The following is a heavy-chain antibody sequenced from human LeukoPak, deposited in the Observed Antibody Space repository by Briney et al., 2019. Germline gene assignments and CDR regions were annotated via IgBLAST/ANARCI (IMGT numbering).Heavy chain of an antibody. CDR2: IKEDGSEK. Sequence: GGSLRLSCAASGFTFSTYWMSWVRQAPGKGLEWVANIKEDGSEKYYGDSVKGRFTISRDNAKNSLYLEMNSLRVEDTALYYCAKAPVVVVMGAYYFDYWGQGTLVTVSS. CDR1: GFTFSTYW. J-gene: IGHJ4*02. CDR3: AKAPVVVVMGAYYFDY. V-gene: IGHV3-7*03. D-gene: IGHD3-22*01.